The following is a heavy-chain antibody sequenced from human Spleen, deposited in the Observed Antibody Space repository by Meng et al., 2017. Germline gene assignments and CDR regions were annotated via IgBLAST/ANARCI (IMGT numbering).Heavy chain of an antibody. CDR2: ISAYNGDT. CDR1: GYTYTHHG. D-gene: IGHD3-22*01. V-gene: IGHV1-18*01. CDR3: AREMPMTCYFDQ. Sequence: QVQLVQSGAEVRKPGASVKVSCKASGYTYTHHGIAWVRHVPGQGLEWMGWISAYNGDTNYAQKVQGRVTMTTDASTSTAYMELRSLRSDDTAVYYCAREMPMTCYFDQWGQGTLVTVSS. J-gene: IGHJ4*03.